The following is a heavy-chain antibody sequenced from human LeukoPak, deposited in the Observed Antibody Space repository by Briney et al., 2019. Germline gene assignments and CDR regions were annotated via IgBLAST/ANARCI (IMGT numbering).Heavy chain of an antibody. CDR1: GFTFSSYG. CDR2: TRYDGSNK. CDR3: AREKTHYQLLSHYYSNYMDV. V-gene: IGHV3-30*02. J-gene: IGHJ6*03. D-gene: IGHD2-2*01. Sequence: GGSLRLSCAASGFTFSSYGMYWVRQAPGKGLEWVAFTRYDGSNKYYADSVKGRFTISRDNSKNTPYLQMNSLRAEDTAVYYCAREKTHYQLLSHYYSNYMDVWGKGTTVTISS.